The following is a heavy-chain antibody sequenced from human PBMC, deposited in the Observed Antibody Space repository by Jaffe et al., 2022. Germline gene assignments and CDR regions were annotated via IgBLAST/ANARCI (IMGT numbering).Heavy chain of an antibody. CDR2: IYHSGST. D-gene: IGHD3-16*01. Sequence: QVQLQESGPGLVKPSETLSLTCAVSGYSISSGYYWGWIRQPPGKGLEWIGSIYHSGSTYYNPSLKSRVTISVDTSKNQFSLKLSSVTAADTAVYYCARVQKSPGGGAMSPRVWFDPWGQGTLVTVSS. CDR1: GYSISSGYY. CDR3: ARVQKSPGGGAMSPRVWFDP. J-gene: IGHJ5*02. V-gene: IGHV4-38-2*01.